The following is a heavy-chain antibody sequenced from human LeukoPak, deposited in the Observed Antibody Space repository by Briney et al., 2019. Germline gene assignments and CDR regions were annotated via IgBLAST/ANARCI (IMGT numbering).Heavy chain of an antibody. D-gene: IGHD6-13*01. CDR3: ARGALYSSSQGWFDP. J-gene: IGHJ5*02. CDR2: INHSGST. Sequence: NTSETLSLTCAVYGGSFSGYYWSWIRQPPGKGLEWIGEINHSGSTNYNPSLKSRVTISVDTSKNQFSLKLSSVTAADTAVYYCARGALYSSSQGWFDPWGQGTLVTVSS. CDR1: GGSFSGYY. V-gene: IGHV4-34*01.